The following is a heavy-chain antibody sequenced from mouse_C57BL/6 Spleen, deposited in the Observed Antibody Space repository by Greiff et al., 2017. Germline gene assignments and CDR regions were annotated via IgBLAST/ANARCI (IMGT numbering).Heavy chain of an antibody. J-gene: IGHJ1*03. CDR2: ISDGGSYT. Sequence: DVHLVESGGGLVKPGGSLKLSCAASGFNFSSYAMSWVRQTPEKRLEWVATISDGGSYTYYPDNVKGRFTISRDNAKNNLYLQMSHLKSEDTAMYYCARDRDPYWYFDVWGTGTTVTVSS. CDR1: GFNFSSYA. V-gene: IGHV5-4*01. D-gene: IGHD3-1*01. CDR3: ARDRDPYWYFDV.